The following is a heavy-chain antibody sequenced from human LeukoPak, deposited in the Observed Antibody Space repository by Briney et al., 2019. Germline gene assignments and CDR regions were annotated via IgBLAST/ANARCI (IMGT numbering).Heavy chain of an antibody. V-gene: IGHV3-23*01. CDR3: ARGLYSSGWYYYGMDV. CDR1: GGTFSSYA. CDR2: ISGSGGST. Sequence: ASVKVSCKASGGTFSSYAMSWVRQAPGKGLEWVSAISGSGGSTYYADSVKGRFTISRDNSKNTLYLQMNSLRAEDTAVYYCARGLYSSGWYYYGMDVWGQGTTVTVSS. J-gene: IGHJ6*02. D-gene: IGHD6-19*01.